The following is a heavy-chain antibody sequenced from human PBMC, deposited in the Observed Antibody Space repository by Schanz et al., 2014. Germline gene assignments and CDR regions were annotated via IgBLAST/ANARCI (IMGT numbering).Heavy chain of an antibody. V-gene: IGHV3-21*04. CDR3: AKVAPAATYLDS. Sequence: EVQLVESGGGLVQPGGSLRLSCAASGFTFSSYCINWVRQAPGKGLEWVSSISSSSNYYYYADSVKGRFTISRDNAKNSLFLQMNSLSAEDTAVYYCAKVAPAATYLDSWGLGTLVTVSS. CDR2: ISSSSNYY. D-gene: IGHD2-2*01. CDR1: GFTFSSYC. J-gene: IGHJ4*02.